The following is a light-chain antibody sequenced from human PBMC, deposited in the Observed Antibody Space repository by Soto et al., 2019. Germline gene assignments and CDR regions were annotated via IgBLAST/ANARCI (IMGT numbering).Light chain of an antibody. CDR1: SNNY. CDR3: GSYRSGTTHI. J-gene: IGLJ2*01. Sequence: QSALTQPASVSGSLGQSITISCTGTSNNYVSWYQQHQGKAPKLMIDEVANRPSGVSNRVSGSKSGHTASLTISGLQAEDEADYYCGSYRSGTTHIFGGGTKLTVL. V-gene: IGLV2-14*01. CDR2: EVA.